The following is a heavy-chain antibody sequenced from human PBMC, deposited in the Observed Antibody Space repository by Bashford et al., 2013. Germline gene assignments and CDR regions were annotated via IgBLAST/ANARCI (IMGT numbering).Heavy chain of an antibody. CDR3: AKDPVVAAAEVYYYGMDV. Sequence: VRQAPGKGLEWVAVIWYDGSNKYYADSVKGRFTISRDNSKNTLYLQMNSLRAEDTAVYYCAKDPVVAAAEVYYYGMDVWGQGTTVTVSS. J-gene: IGHJ6*02. D-gene: IGHD6-13*01. CDR2: IWYDGSNK. V-gene: IGHV3-33*06.